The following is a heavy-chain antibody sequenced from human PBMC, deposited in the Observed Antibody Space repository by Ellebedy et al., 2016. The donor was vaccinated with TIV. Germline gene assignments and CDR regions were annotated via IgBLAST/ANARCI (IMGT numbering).Heavy chain of an antibody. D-gene: IGHD4-23*01. CDR3: ARVSSGGNSDHYMDV. J-gene: IGHJ6*03. V-gene: IGHV1-2*02. CDR2: INPNSGGT. Sequence: ASVKVSXXASGYTFTGYYMHWVRQAPGQGLEWMGWINPNSGGTNYAQKFQGRVTMTRDTSISTAYMELSRLRSDDTAVYYCARVSSGGNSDHYMDVWGKGTTVTVSS. CDR1: GYTFTGYY.